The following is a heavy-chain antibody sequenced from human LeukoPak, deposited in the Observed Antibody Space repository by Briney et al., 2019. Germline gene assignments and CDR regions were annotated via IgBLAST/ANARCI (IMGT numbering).Heavy chain of an antibody. J-gene: IGHJ4*02. Sequence: SETLSLTCTVSGGSISSGDYYWSWIRQPPGKGLEWIGYIYYSGSTYYNPSLKSRVTISVDTSKNQFSLKLSSVTAADTAVYYCARERQSGYDISYFDYWGQGTLVTVSS. V-gene: IGHV4-30-4*08. CDR1: GGSISSGDYY. D-gene: IGHD5-12*01. CDR2: IYYSGST. CDR3: ARERQSGYDISYFDY.